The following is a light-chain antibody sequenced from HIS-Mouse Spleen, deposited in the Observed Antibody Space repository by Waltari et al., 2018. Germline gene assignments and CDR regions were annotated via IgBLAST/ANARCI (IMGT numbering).Light chain of an antibody. Sequence: SYELTQPPSVSVSPGQTARITCSGDALPKKYAYWYQQKSGQAPLLVIYEDSQRPSGIPERFSGSSSGTMATLTISGAQVEDEADYYCYSTDSSGNHRVFGGGTK. J-gene: IGLJ2*01. CDR1: ALPKKY. CDR2: EDS. V-gene: IGLV3-10*01. CDR3: YSTDSSGNHRV.